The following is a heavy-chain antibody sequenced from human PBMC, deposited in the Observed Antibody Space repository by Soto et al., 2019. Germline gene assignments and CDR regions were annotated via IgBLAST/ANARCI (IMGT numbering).Heavy chain of an antibody. Sequence: QVQLVQSGAEVKKPGSSVKVSCKASGGTFSSYAISWVRQAPGQGLEWMGGIIPIFGTANYAQKFQGRVTITADESTSTAYMELGSLRSEDTAVYYSASPTMPLYYYYGMDVWGQGTTVTVSS. V-gene: IGHV1-69*12. CDR2: IIPIFGTA. CDR3: ASPTMPLYYYYGMDV. CDR1: GGTFSSYA. D-gene: IGHD1-1*01. J-gene: IGHJ6*02.